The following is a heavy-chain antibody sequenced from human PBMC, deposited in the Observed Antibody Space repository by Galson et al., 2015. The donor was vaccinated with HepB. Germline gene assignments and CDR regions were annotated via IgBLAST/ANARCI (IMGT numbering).Heavy chain of an antibody. Sequence: SVKVSCKASGYTFTSYGISWVRQAPGQGLEWMGWISAYNGNTNYAQKLQGRVTMTTDTSTSTAYMELRSLRSDDTAVYYCARDRSASSGWWSKGYYYGMDVWGQGTTVTVSS. CDR2: ISAYNGNT. J-gene: IGHJ6*02. CDR3: ARDRSASSGWWSKGYYYGMDV. CDR1: GYTFTSYG. V-gene: IGHV1-18*01. D-gene: IGHD6-19*01.